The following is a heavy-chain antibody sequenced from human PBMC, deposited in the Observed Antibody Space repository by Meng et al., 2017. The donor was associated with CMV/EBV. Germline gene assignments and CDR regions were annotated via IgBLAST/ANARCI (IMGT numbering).Heavy chain of an antibody. J-gene: IGHJ5*02. CDR2: ISGSGGST. CDR3: AKLSSSSLNP. D-gene: IGHD6-6*01. V-gene: IGHV3-23*01. Sequence: LSCAASGFTFRSYAMRWVRQAPGKGLEWVSAISGSGGSTYYADSVKGRFTISRDNSKNTLYLQMNSLRAEDTAVYYCAKLSSSSLNPWGQGTLVTVSS. CDR1: GFTFRSYA.